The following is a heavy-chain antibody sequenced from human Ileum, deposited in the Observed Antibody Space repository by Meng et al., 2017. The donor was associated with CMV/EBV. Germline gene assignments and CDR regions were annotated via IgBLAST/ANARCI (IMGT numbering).Heavy chain of an antibody. CDR3: ARDRVRYSDDYYYYGMDV. V-gene: IGHV4-39*07. CDR2: IYYGGST. D-gene: IGHD3-9*01. CDR1: GGSISSPTYY. J-gene: IGHJ6*02. Sequence: GSLRLSCTVSGGSISSPTYYWGWIRQPPGKGLEWIGSIYYGGSTYYNPSLKSRVTISVDTSKNQFSLSRSSVTAADTAGYYCARDRVRYSDDYYYYGMDVWGQGTTVTVSS.